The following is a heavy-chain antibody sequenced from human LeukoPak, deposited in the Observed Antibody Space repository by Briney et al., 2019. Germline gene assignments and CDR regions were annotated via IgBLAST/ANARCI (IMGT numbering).Heavy chain of an antibody. CDR2: LYYSGST. CDR1: GGSISSYY. D-gene: IGHD3-10*01. J-gene: IGHJ3*02. V-gene: IGHV4-59*01. Sequence: SETLSLTCSVSGGSISSYYWSWIRQPPGKGLEWIGYLYYSGSTNSNPSLKSRVTMSVDTSKNQFSLKLRSVTAADTAVYYCARGGSGTSNAFDIWGQGTMVTVSS. CDR3: ARGGSGTSNAFDI.